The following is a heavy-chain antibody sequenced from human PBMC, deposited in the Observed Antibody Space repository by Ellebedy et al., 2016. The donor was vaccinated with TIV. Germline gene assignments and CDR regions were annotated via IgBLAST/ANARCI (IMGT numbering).Heavy chain of an antibody. CDR2: ISSSSSYI. J-gene: IGHJ5*02. V-gene: IGHV3-21*01. Sequence: GGSLRLXXAASGFTFSSYSMNWVRQAPGKGLEWVSSISSSSSYIYYADSVEGRFTISRDNAKNSLYLQMNSLRAEDTAVYYCAREQQQLVRWFDPWGQGTLVTVSS. CDR1: GFTFSSYS. D-gene: IGHD6-13*01. CDR3: AREQQQLVRWFDP.